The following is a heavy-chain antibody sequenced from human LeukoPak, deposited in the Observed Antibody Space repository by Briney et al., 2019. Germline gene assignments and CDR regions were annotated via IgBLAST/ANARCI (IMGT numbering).Heavy chain of an antibody. Sequence: ASVKVSCKASGYTFTSYAMNWVRQAPGQGLEWMGWISAYNGNTNYAQKLQGRVTMTTDTSTSTAYMELRSLRSDDTAVYYCARSTVTTPDYYYYGMDVWGQGTTVTVSS. D-gene: IGHD4-17*01. CDR2: ISAYNGNT. CDR1: GYTFTSYA. J-gene: IGHJ6*02. CDR3: ARSTVTTPDYYYYGMDV. V-gene: IGHV1-18*01.